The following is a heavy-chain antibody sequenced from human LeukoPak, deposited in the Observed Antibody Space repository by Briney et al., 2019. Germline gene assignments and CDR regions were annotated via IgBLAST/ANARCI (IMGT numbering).Heavy chain of an antibody. CDR2: IYHSGST. CDR3: ARASSSSWYEP. CDR1: GFKFSSYS. V-gene: IGHV4-4*02. D-gene: IGHD6-13*01. Sequence: GSLRLSCAASGFKFSSYSMKWVRQPPGKGLEWIGEIYHSGSTNYNPSLKSRVTISVDTSKNQFSLKLSSVTAADTAVYYCARASSSSWYEPWGQGTLVTVSS. J-gene: IGHJ5*02.